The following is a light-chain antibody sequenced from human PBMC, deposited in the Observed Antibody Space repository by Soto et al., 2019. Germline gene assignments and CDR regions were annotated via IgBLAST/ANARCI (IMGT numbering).Light chain of an antibody. CDR3: AAWDDSLNGFV. J-gene: IGLJ1*01. V-gene: IGLV1-44*01. CDR1: SSNIGTNA. CDR2: NNN. Sequence: QSVLTQPPSASGTPGQRVTISCSGGSSNIGTNAVNWYQQLPGTAPKLLIYNNNQRPSGVPDRFSGSKSGTSASLAISGLQSEDGAVYYCAAWDDSLNGFVFGTGNQLTVL.